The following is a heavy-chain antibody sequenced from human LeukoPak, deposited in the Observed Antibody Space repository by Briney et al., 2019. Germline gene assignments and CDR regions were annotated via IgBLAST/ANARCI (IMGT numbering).Heavy chain of an antibody. D-gene: IGHD5-18*01. CDR2: IYYSGST. Sequence: SETLSLTCTVSGYSISSGYYWGWIRQPPGKGLEWIGYIYYSGSTNYNPSLKSRVTISIDTSKNQFSLKLSSVTAADTAVYYCARQRGGYSSRESGYFDYWGQGTLVTVSS. V-gene: IGHV4-38-2*02. CDR1: GYSISSGYY. J-gene: IGHJ4*02. CDR3: ARQRGGYSSRESGYFDY.